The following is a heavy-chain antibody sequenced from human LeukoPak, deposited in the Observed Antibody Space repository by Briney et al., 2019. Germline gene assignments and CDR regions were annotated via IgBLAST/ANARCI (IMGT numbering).Heavy chain of an antibody. D-gene: IGHD5-18*01. CDR3: ARGRTGVDTAMADAFDY. CDR2: ISAYNGNT. CDR1: GYTFTSYG. J-gene: IGHJ4*02. Sequence: ASVKVSCKASGYTFTSYGISWVRQAPGQGLEWTGWISAYNGNTNYAQKLQGRVTMTTDTSTSTAYMELRSLRSDDTAVYYCARGRTGVDTAMADAFDYWGQGTLVTVSS. V-gene: IGHV1-18*04.